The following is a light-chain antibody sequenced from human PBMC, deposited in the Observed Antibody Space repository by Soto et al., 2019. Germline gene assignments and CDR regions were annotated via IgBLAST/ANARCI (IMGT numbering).Light chain of an antibody. CDR3: QQYNSYALT. Sequence: DIQMTQSPSTLSASVGDRVIITCRVSQSISSWLAWYQQKPGKAPKLLIYDASSLESGVPSRFSGSGSGTEFTLTISSLQPDDFATYYCQQYNSYALTFGGGTKVEIK. CDR1: QSISSW. J-gene: IGKJ4*01. V-gene: IGKV1-5*01. CDR2: DAS.